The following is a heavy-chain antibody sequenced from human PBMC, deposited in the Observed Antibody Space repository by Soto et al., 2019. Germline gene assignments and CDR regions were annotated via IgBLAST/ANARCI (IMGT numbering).Heavy chain of an antibody. CDR3: ARDRGRAGGYYKGAPYYYYGMDV. V-gene: IGHV4-61*01. CDR1: GGSVSSGSYY. J-gene: IGHJ6*02. D-gene: IGHD3-3*01. Sequence: PSETLSLTCTVSGGSVSSGSYYWSWIRQPPGKGLEWIGEINHSGSTNYNPSLKSRVTISVDTSKNQFSLKLSSVTAADTAVYYCARDRGRAGGYYKGAPYYYYGMDVWGQGTTVTVSS. CDR2: INHSGST.